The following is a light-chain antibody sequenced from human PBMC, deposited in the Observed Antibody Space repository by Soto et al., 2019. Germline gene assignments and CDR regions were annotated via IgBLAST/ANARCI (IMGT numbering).Light chain of an antibody. CDR3: QQYGGSPWM. V-gene: IGKV3-20*01. J-gene: IGKJ1*01. CDR1: KYVTSNY. Sequence: EIVLTQSPGTLSLSPGERATLSCRASKYVTSNYLAWYQQKPGQAPRLLIYTTSSRATGVPERFSGSGSGTDFTLTISRLEPEDFAVYYCQQYGGSPWMFGQGTKVEIK. CDR2: TTS.